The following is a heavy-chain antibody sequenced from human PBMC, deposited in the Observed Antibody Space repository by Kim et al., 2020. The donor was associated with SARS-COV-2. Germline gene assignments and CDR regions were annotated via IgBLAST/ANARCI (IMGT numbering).Heavy chain of an antibody. CDR3: AKDGRIIAVGNWFDP. Sequence: GGSLRLSCAASGFTFSSYGMHWVRQAPGKGLEWVAVISYDGSNKYYADSVKGRFTISRDNSKNTLYLQMNSLRAEDTAVYYCAKDGRIIAVGNWFDPWGQGTLVTVSS. V-gene: IGHV3-30*18. J-gene: IGHJ5*02. CDR1: GFTFSSYG. D-gene: IGHD2-15*01. CDR2: ISYDGSNK.